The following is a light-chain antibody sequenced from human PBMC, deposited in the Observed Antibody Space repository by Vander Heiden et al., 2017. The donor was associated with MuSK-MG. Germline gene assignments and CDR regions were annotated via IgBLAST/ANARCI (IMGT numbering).Light chain of an antibody. Sequence: DIQRAQSPSSLSASVGERVTITCRASQSISSWLAWYQQKPGKAPKLLIYDASSLESGVTSRFSGSGSGTEFTLTLSSLQPDDFATYYCQQYNSYPLAFGPGTKVDIK. J-gene: IGKJ3*01. CDR2: DAS. V-gene: IGKV1-5*01. CDR1: QSISSW. CDR3: QQYNSYPLA.